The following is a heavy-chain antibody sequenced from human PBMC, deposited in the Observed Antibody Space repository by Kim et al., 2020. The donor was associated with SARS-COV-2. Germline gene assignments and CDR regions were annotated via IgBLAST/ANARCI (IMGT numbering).Heavy chain of an antibody. CDR1: GFTFRSYS. Sequence: GGSLRPSCAASGFTFRSYSMHWVRQAPGKGLEWVSSISRSSNYIYYANSVKGRFTISRDNAKNSLFLQMNSLRAEDTAVYYCAGDPSYGDYGDYYYGMDV. CDR2: ISRSSNYI. J-gene: IGHJ6*01. D-gene: IGHD4-17*01. V-gene: IGHV3-21*01. CDR3: AGDPSYGDYGDYYYGMDV.